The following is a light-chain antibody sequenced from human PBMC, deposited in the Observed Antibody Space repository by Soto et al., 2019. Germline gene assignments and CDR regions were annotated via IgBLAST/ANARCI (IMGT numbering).Light chain of an antibody. CDR3: LQDFKYPRT. Sequence: IQMTQSPSTLSASVGDRVTITCRASQGIRNDLAWYQQKPGKAPKLLIYEASTLQSGVPSRFSGSYSGTDFTLTIGSLQPEDFATYYCLQDFKYPRTFGQGTKVDIK. CDR2: EAS. J-gene: IGKJ1*01. CDR1: QGIRND. V-gene: IGKV1-6*01.